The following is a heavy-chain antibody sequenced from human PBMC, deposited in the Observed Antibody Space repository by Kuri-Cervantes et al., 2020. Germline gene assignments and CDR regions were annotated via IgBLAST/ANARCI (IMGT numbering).Heavy chain of an antibody. J-gene: IGHJ4*02. CDR3: ARAVRSYYYDSSGYGY. CDR2: ISWNGGNI. D-gene: IGHD3-22*01. CDR1: GFTFDDYA. V-gene: IGHV3-9*01. Sequence: SLKISCAASGFTFDDYAMHWVRQAPGKGLEWVSGISWNGGNIDYADSVKGRFTISRDNAKNSLYLQMNSLRAEDTAVYYCARAVRSYYYDSSGYGYWGQGTLVTVSS.